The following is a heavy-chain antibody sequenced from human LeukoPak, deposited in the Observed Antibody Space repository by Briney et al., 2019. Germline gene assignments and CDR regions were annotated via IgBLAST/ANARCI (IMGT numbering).Heavy chain of an antibody. CDR1: GGSFSGYY. J-gene: IGHJ5*02. Sequence: SETLSLTCAVYGGSFSGYYWSWIRQPPGKGLEWIGSIYYSGSTYYNPSLKSRVTISVDTSKNQFSLKLSSVTAADTAVYYCARRPCSGGSCWFRPGKISYWFDPWGQGTLVTVSS. V-gene: IGHV4-34*01. CDR2: IYYSGST. D-gene: IGHD2-15*01. CDR3: ARRPCSGGSCWFRPGKISYWFDP.